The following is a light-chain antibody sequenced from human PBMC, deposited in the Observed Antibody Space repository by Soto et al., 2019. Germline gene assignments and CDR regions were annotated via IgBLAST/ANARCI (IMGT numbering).Light chain of an antibody. V-gene: IGLV2-14*01. CDR3: SSYTSSSSYV. CDR2: DVT. CDR1: SSDVGGYIY. Sequence: QSALTQPASVSGSPGQSITISCTGTSSDVGGYIYVSWYQQHPGKAPKLMIYDVTSRPSGVSYRFSGSKSGNTASLTISGLQAEDEADYYCSSYTSSSSYVFCTGTKATVL. J-gene: IGLJ1*01.